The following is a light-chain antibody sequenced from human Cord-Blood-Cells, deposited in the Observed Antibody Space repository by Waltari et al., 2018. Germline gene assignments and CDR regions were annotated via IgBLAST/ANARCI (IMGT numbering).Light chain of an antibody. Sequence: QSAVTQPASVSGSPGQSITISCTGTSSDVGSYNLVSWYQQHPGKAPKLMIYEGSKRLSGVSNRFSCSKSGNTASLTISGLQADDEADYYCCSYAGSSTFEVFGGGTKLTVL. CDR3: CSYAGSSTFEV. J-gene: IGLJ3*02. CDR2: EGS. V-gene: IGLV2-23*03. CDR1: SSDVGSYNL.